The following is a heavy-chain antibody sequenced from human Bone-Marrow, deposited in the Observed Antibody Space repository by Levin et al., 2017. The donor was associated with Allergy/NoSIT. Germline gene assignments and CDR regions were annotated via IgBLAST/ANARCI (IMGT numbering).Heavy chain of an antibody. CDR2: IRSKPYGGTT. D-gene: IGHD5-12*01. Sequence: PGGSLRLSCTVSGFTFGDYGMSWFRQAPGKGLEWVAFIRSKPYGGTTQYAASVKGRFTISRDESKSIASLQMNSLNTEDTAVSFCSRNSDKFGNSGYEDYWGQGTLVTVSS. J-gene: IGHJ4*02. CDR3: SRNSDKFGNSGYEDY. V-gene: IGHV3-49*03. CDR1: GFTFGDYG.